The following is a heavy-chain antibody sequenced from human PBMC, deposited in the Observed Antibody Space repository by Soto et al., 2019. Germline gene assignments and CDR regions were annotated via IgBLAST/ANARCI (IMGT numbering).Heavy chain of an antibody. CDR3: ARDRYSSSWYWFDP. Sequence: GGSLRLSCAASGFTFSSYSMNWVRQAPGKGLEWVSYISSSSSTIYYADSVKGRFTISRDNAKNSLYLQMNSLRAEDTAVYYCARDRYSSSWYWFDPWGQGTLVTVSS. D-gene: IGHD6-13*01. CDR1: GFTFSSYS. V-gene: IGHV3-48*01. J-gene: IGHJ5*02. CDR2: ISSSSSTI.